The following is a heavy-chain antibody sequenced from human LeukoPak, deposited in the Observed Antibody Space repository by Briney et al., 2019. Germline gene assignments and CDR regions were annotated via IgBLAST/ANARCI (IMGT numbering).Heavy chain of an antibody. CDR1: GFIFRTYS. Sequence: PGGSLRLSCAASGFIFRTYSMNWVRQAPGKGLEWVSSISSSSKHMYYADSVKGRFSISRDDAKNSLFLQMNGLRAEDTAVYYCARDGWFGELFFDYWGQGTLVTVSS. D-gene: IGHD3-10*01. J-gene: IGHJ4*02. CDR2: ISSSSKHM. V-gene: IGHV3-21*01. CDR3: ARDGWFGELFFDY.